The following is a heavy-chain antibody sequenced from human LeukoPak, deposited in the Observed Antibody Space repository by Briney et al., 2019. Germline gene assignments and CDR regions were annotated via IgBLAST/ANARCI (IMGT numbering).Heavy chain of an antibody. CDR3: ARVLRAPRYYYWYIDV. CDR1: GGSFNDFY. Sequence: PSETLSLTCGVSGGSFNDFYWSWIRQPPGKGLEWIGAFYYRGNVNYSPSLTSRASISVDTSRNQFFLNLRSATAADTAVYYCARVLRAPRYYYWYIDVWGKGTTVTVSS. CDR2: FYYRGNV. J-gene: IGHJ6*03. V-gene: IGHV4-59*01.